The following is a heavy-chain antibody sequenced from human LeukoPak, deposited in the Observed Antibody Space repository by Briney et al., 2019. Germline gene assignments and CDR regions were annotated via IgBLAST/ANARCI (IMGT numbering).Heavy chain of an antibody. CDR3: ARNPAYCTSTSCYNDY. CDR1: GYTFTIYY. CDR2: INPNSGGT. D-gene: IGHD2-2*02. J-gene: IGHJ4*02. V-gene: IGHV1-2*02. Sequence: GASVKVSCKASGYTFTIYYMHWVRQPPGQGLEWMGWINPNSGGTSYARRFQGRVTMTRDTSISTAYMELSRLTSDDTAVYYCARNPAYCTSTSCYNDYWGQGTLVTVSS.